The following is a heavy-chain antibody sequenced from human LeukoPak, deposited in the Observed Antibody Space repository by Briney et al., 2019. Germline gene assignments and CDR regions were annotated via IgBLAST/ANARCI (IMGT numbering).Heavy chain of an antibody. Sequence: SETLSLTCTVSSGSLGTYYWNWIRQPAGKGLEWIGRIYTSGSTNYNPSLQSRVTMSVDASKNQFSLKLSSVTAADTAVYYCARCSGNGYDYSWFDPWGQGTLVTVSS. CDR3: ARCSGNGYDYSWFDP. J-gene: IGHJ5*02. CDR2: IYTSGST. D-gene: IGHD5-12*01. V-gene: IGHV4-4*07. CDR1: SGSLGTYY.